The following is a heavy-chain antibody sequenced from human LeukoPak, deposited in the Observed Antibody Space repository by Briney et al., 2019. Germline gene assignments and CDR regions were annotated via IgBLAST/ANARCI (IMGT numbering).Heavy chain of an antibody. CDR3: ATLGYCSSTSCLHFDY. Sequence: ASVKVSCKASGYTFTGYYMHWVRQAPGQGLEWMGRINPNSGGTNYAQKFQGRVTMTRDTSISTAYMELSRLRSDDTAMYYCATLGYCSSTSCLHFDYWGQGTLVTVSS. D-gene: IGHD2-2*01. CDR2: INPNSGGT. V-gene: IGHV1-2*06. CDR1: GYTFTGYY. J-gene: IGHJ4*02.